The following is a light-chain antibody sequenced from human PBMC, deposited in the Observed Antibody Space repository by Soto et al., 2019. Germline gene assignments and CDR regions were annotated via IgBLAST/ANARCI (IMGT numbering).Light chain of an antibody. CDR1: SSNIGAGYD. V-gene: IGLV1-40*01. J-gene: IGLJ1*01. CDR2: GNS. CDR3: QSYDSSLRGGV. Sequence: QSVLTQPPSVSGAPGQRVTISCTGSSSNIGAGYDVHWYQQLPGTPPKLLIYGNSNRPSGVPDRFSGSKSGTSASLAITGLQAEDEADYYCQSYDSSLRGGVFGTGTKVTVL.